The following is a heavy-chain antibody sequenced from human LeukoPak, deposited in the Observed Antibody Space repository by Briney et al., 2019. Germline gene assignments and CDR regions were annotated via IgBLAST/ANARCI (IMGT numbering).Heavy chain of an antibody. Sequence: ASVKVSCKASGGTFSSYAISWVRQAPGQGLEWMGWISAYNGNTNYAQKLQGRVTMTTDTSTSTAYMELRSLRSDDTAVYYCARIPRGYSGYDFFVGLDYWGQGTLVTVSS. J-gene: IGHJ4*02. D-gene: IGHD5-12*01. CDR1: GGTFSSYA. V-gene: IGHV1-18*01. CDR3: ARIPRGYSGYDFFVGLDY. CDR2: ISAYNGNT.